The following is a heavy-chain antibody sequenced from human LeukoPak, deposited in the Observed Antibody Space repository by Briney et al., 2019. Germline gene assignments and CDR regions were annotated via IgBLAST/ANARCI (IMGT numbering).Heavy chain of an antibody. Sequence: GGSLRLSCAASGFTFSSYWMSWVRQAPGKGLEWVANIKQDGSEKYYVDSVKGRFTISRDNAKNSLYLQMNSLRAEDTAVYYCARDLSCSSTSCYNEAWGQRTLVTVSS. CDR2: IKQDGSEK. V-gene: IGHV3-7*01. D-gene: IGHD2-2*02. CDR3: ARDLSCSSTSCYNEA. CDR1: GFTFSSYW. J-gene: IGHJ4*02.